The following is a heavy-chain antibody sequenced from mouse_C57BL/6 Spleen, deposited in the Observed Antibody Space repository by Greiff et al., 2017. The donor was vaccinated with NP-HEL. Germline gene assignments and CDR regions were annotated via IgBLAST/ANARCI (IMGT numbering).Heavy chain of an antibody. CDR2: IYPGDGDT. Sequence: LQHSSAALFNPFSSVKISCKASGYAFSSYWMNWVKQRPGKGLEWIGQIYPGDGDTNYNGKFKGKATLTADKSSSTAYMQLSSLTSEDSAVYFCASYYGSSYWYFDVWGTGTTVTVSS. V-gene: IGHV1-80*01. J-gene: IGHJ1*03. CDR3: ASYYGSSYWYFDV. D-gene: IGHD1-1*01. CDR1: GYAFSSYW.